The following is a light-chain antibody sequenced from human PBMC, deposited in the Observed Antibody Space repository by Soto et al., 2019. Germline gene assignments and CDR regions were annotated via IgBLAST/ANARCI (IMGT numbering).Light chain of an antibody. V-gene: IGKV3-15*01. Sequence: EIVMTQSPATLSVSPGERATLSCRASHSVSSNLAWYQQKPGQAPRLLIYGASTRATGIPARFSGSGSGTEFTLTISSLQSEDFAVDYCQQYNNWPPGITFGPGTKVDIK. CDR2: GAS. CDR1: HSVSSN. CDR3: QQYNNWPPGIT. J-gene: IGKJ3*01.